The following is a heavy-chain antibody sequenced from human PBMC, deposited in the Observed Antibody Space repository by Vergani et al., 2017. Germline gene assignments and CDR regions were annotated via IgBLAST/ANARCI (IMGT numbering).Heavy chain of an antibody. J-gene: IGHJ4*02. CDR3: ARGGGQTALDL. D-gene: IGHD5-18*01. CDR1: GYTFTKFG. Sequence: QVQLVQSGAEVKKPGASVKVSCKASGYTFTKFGITWVRQAPGQGLQWMGWISAYNANTNFAQKLQGRVFMTTDTSTRTAYMELRSLRTDDTAVYYCARGGGQTALDLWGQGTLVTVSS. V-gene: IGHV1-18*01. CDR2: ISAYNANT.